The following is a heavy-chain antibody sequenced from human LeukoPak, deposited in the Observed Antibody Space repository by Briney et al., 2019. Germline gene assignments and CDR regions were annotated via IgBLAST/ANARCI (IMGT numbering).Heavy chain of an antibody. CDR1: GASINTYY. J-gene: IGHJ4*02. Sequence: PSETLSFTCTVSGASINTYYWSWIRQPPGKGLEWIVYIYYSGTTSYHPSLKTRVTISIDTSKNQFSLKLSSVTAADTAVYYCARVLRPMASQYYFDYWGQGTLVTVSS. V-gene: IGHV4-59*01. CDR2: IYYSGTT. D-gene: IGHD3-10*01. CDR3: ARVLRPMASQYYFDY.